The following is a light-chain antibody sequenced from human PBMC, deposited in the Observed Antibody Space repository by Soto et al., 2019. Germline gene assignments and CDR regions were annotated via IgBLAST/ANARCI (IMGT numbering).Light chain of an antibody. V-gene: IGKV3-15*01. Sequence: EIVMTQSPATLSVSPGERATLSCRASQSVSSNLAWYQQKPGQAPRLLIYGASTRATGFPARFSGSGSGTEFTLTISSLQSEDFAVYYCQQYNTWPYTFGQGTKLEIK. J-gene: IGKJ2*01. CDR3: QQYNTWPYT. CDR2: GAS. CDR1: QSVSSN.